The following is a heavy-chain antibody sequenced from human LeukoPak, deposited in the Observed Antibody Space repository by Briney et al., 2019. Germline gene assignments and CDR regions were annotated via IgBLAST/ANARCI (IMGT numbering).Heavy chain of an antibody. CDR2: IYHSGST. CDR3: ARAALDFWSGYYGSSFDP. CDR1: GGSISSGGYS. J-gene: IGHJ5*02. Sequence: SKTLSLTCAVSGGSISSGGYSWSWIRQPPGKGLEWIGYIYHSGSTYYNPSLKSRVTISVDRSKNQFSLKLSSVTAADTAVYYCARAALDFWSGYYGSSFDPWGQGTLVTVSS. D-gene: IGHD3-3*01. V-gene: IGHV4-30-2*01.